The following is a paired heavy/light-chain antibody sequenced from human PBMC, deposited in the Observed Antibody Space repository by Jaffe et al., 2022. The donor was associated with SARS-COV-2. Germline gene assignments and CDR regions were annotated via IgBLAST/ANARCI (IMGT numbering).Heavy chain of an antibody. CDR2: MYHDGST. D-gene: IGHD3-10*01. CDR1: GHSISSDYY. CDR3: ATLGRGTYGAFDI. J-gene: IGHJ3*02. Sequence: QVQLQESGPGLVKPSETLSLTCTVSGHSISSDYYWGWIRQPPGKGLEWIGIMYHDGSTYYNPSLKSRVTISVDTSKNQFSLKLSSVTAADTAVYYCATLGRGTYGAFDIWGQGTMVTVSS. V-gene: IGHV4-38-2*02.
Light chain of an antibody. CDR3: SAWDSSLSAWV. V-gene: IGLV10-54*01. Sequence: QAGLTQPPSVSKGLRQTATLTCTGNSNNVGNLGAAWLQQHQGHPPKLLSYRNNNRPSGISERLSASRSGNTASLTITGLQPEDEADYYCSAWDSSLSAWVFGGGTKLTVL. CDR1: SNNVGNLG. CDR2: RNN. J-gene: IGLJ3*02.